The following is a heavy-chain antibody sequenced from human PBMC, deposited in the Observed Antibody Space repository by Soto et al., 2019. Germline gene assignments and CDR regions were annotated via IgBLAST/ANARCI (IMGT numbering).Heavy chain of an antibody. CDR1: GGSISSGGYY. Sequence: SETLSLTCTVSGGSISSGGYYWSWIRQHPGKGLEWIGYIYYSGSTYYNPSLKSRVTISVDTSKNQFSLKLSSVTAADTAVYYWARGSQWELLKGGGDWFDPWGQGTLVTVSS. CDR3: ARGSQWELLKGGGDWFDP. J-gene: IGHJ5*02. CDR2: IYYSGST. D-gene: IGHD1-26*01. V-gene: IGHV4-31*03.